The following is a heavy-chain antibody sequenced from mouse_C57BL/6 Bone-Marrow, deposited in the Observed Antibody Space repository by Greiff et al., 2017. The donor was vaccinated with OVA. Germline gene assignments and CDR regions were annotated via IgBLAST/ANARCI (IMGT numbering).Heavy chain of an antibody. V-gene: IGHV1-64*01. CDR2: IHPNSGST. CDR1: GYTFTSYW. D-gene: IGHD1-1*01. CDR3: ARVLITTVVARAFDY. J-gene: IGHJ2*01. Sequence: QVQLQQPGAELVKPGASVKLSCKASGYTFTSYWMHWVKQRPGQGLEWIGMIHPNSGSTNYNEKFKSKATLTVDKSSSTAYMQLSSLTSEDSAVYYCARVLITTVVARAFDYWGQGTTLTVSS.